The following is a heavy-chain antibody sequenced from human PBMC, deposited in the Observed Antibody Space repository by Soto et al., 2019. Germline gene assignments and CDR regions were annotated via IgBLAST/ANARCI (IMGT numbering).Heavy chain of an antibody. CDR3: ATSRINMIRGVFYYGLDV. CDR2: VNPISGNT. CDR1: GYTFTKYD. J-gene: IGHJ6*02. V-gene: IGHV1-8*01. D-gene: IGHD3-10*01. Sequence: QEPLEQSGAEVKKPGASVKVSCKASGYTFTKYDFNWVRQATGQGPEWMGWVNPISGNTETAQNFQGRVSLTMNTSTNTAVMELRSLRSGDTAIYYCATSRINMIRGVFYYGLDVWGRGTTVTVSS.